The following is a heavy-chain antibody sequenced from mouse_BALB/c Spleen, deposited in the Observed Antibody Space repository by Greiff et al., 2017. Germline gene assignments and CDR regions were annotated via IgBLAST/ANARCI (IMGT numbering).Heavy chain of an antibody. CDR2: ISSGGSYT. CDR3: ARWATVGFDY. D-gene: IGHD1-1*01. CDR1: GFTFSSYA. V-gene: IGHV5-9-4*01. J-gene: IGHJ2*01. Sequence: DVHLVESGGGLVKPGGSLKLSCAASGFTFSSYAMSWVRQSPEKRLEWVAEISSGGSYTYYPDTVTGRFTISRDNAKNTLYLEMSSLRSEDTAMYYCARWATVGFDYWGQGTTLTVSS.